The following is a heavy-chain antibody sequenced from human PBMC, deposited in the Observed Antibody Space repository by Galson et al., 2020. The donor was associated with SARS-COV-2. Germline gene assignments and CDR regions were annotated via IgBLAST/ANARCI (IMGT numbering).Heavy chain of an antibody. CDR3: THINGSYYDSSGYQKDDAFDI. CDR2: IKSKTDGGTT. D-gene: IGHD3-22*01. Sequence: GGSLRLSCAASGFTFSNAWMSWVRQAPGKGLEWVGRIKSKTDGGTTDYAAPVKGRFTISRDDSKNTLYLQMNSLKTEDTAVYYCTHINGSYYDSSGYQKDDAFDIWGQGTMVTVSS. J-gene: IGHJ3*02. CDR1: GFTFSNAW. V-gene: IGHV3-15*01.